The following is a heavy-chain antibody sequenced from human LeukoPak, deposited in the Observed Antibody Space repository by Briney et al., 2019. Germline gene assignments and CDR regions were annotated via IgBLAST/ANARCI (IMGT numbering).Heavy chain of an antibody. CDR3: AKCSGGSYYHSDDY. V-gene: IGHV3-21*01. Sequence: GGSLRLSCAGAGFTFTTYSMNWVRHAPGKGLEWVSSISSSGSYRYYADSVKARFTISRDNAKKSLYLQMNSLRAEDTAVYYCAKCSGGSYYHSDDYWGQGTLVTVSS. CDR1: GFTFTTYS. J-gene: IGHJ4*02. CDR2: ISSSGSYR. D-gene: IGHD2-15*01.